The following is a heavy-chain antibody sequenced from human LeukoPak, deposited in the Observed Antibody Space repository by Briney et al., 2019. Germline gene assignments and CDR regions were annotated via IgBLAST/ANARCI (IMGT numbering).Heavy chain of an antibody. CDR3: ARAGIAAAGTLDY. CDR1: GGTFSSYA. D-gene: IGHD6-13*01. J-gene: IGHJ4*02. CDR2: IIPIFGTA. Sequence: SVKVSCKASGGTFSSYAISWVRQAPGQGLVWMGGIIPIFGTANYAQKFQGRVTITADESTSTAYMELSSLRSEDTAVYYCARAGIAAAGTLDYWGQGTLVTVSS. V-gene: IGHV1-69*13.